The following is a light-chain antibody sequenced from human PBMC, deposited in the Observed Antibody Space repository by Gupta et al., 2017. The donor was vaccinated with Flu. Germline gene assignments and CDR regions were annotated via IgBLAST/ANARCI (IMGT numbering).Light chain of an antibody. J-gene: IGLJ3*02. CDR1: SLSTQY. Sequence: SYEPTQPPSVSVSPGQTATISCSGDSLSTQYTYWYQQKPGRAPLLVIFKDTERPSGIPERFSGSNSGTVVTLTIRGVQAEDEAAYFCQSADNSGTYVVFGGGTKLTV. CDR3: QSADNSGTYVV. V-gene: IGLV3-25*03. CDR2: KDT.